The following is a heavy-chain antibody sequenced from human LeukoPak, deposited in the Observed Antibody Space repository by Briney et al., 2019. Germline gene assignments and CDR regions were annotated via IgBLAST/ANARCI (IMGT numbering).Heavy chain of an antibody. J-gene: IGHJ5*02. V-gene: IGHV1-24*01. D-gene: IGHD3-22*01. CDR1: GYTLTELS. CDR2: FDPEDGET. CDR3: AIQDHSSGYWDWFDP. Sequence: GASVKVSCKVSGYTLTELSMHWVRQAPGKGLEWMRGFDPEDGETIYAQKFQGRVTMTEDTSTDTAYMELSSLRSEDTAVYYCAIQDHSSGYWDWFDPWGQGTLVTVSS.